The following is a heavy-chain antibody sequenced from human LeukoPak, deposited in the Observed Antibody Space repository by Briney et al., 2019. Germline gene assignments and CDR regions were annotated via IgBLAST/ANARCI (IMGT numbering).Heavy chain of an antibody. CDR1: GFTFSSYW. D-gene: IGHD4-17*01. CDR2: ISGDGSST. Sequence: GGSLRLSCAASGFTFSSYWMHWVRQAPGKGLVWVSYISGDGSSTTYADSVKGRFTISRDNSKNTLYLQINSLRAEDTAVYYCARATVTTFMLEYWGQGTLVTVSS. J-gene: IGHJ4*02. CDR3: ARATVTTFMLEY. V-gene: IGHV3-74*01.